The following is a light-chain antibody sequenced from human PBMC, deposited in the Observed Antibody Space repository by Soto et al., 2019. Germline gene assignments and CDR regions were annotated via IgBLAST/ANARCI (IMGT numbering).Light chain of an antibody. CDR2: DVS. J-gene: IGLJ2*01. CDR3: SSYTSSSTLDV. V-gene: IGLV2-14*01. CDR1: SSDVGGYNY. Sequence: QSALTQPASVSGSPGQSITISCTGTSSDVGGYNYVSWYQQHPGKAPKLMIYDVSNRPSGVSNCFSGSKSGNTASLTISGLQAEDEADYYCSSYTSSSTLDVFGGGTKLTVL.